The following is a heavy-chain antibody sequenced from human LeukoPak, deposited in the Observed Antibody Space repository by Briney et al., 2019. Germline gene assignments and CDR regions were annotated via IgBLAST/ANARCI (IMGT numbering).Heavy chain of an antibody. J-gene: IGHJ3*02. CDR2: IYTSGST. D-gene: IGHD6-13*01. CDR3: ASAYSSSWQTDDAFDI. CDR1: GGSISSYY. Sequence: SETLSLTCTVSGGSISSYYWSWIRQPAGKGLEWIGRIYTSGSTNYNPSLKSRVTMSVDTSKNQFSLKLSSVTAADTAVYYCASAYSSSWQTDDAFDIWGQGTMVTVSS. V-gene: IGHV4-4*07.